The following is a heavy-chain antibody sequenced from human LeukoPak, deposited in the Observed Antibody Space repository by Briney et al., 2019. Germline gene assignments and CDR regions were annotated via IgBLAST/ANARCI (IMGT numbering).Heavy chain of an antibody. CDR1: GFTFSSYA. V-gene: IGHV3-30-3*01. D-gene: IGHD3-10*01. CDR3: ASLGRGVKG. J-gene: IGHJ4*02. Sequence: GGSLRLSCAASGFTFSSYAMHWVRQAPGKGLEWVAVISYDGSNKYYADSVKGRFTISRDNSKNTLYLQMNSLRAEDTAVYYCASLGRGVKGWGQGTLVAVSS. CDR2: ISYDGSNK.